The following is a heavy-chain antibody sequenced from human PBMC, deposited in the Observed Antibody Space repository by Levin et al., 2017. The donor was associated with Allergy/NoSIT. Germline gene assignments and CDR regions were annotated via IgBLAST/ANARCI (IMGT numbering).Heavy chain of an antibody. CDR1: GYSFTSYW. Sequence: GESLKISCKGSGYSFTSYWIGWVRQMPGKGLEWMGIIYPGDSDTRYSPSFQGQVTISADKSISTAYLQWSSLKASDTAMYYCARRISAYYCYGSGSYYARAGAADAFDIWGQGTMVTVSS. CDR3: ARRISAYYCYGSGSYYARAGAADAFDI. V-gene: IGHV5-51*01. CDR2: IYPGDSDT. D-gene: IGHD3-10*01. J-gene: IGHJ3*02.